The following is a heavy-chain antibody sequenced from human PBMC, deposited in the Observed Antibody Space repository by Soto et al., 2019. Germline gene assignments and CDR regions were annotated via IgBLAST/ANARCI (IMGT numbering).Heavy chain of an antibody. CDR1: GYTFTTYG. CDR2: INPYNHNT. V-gene: IGHV1-18*04. Sequence: QVQLVQSGAEVKKPGASVKVSCKAFGYTFTTYGISWVRQAPGQGLEWMGWINPYNHNTYYAQKTPGRCTMTTDTSTSTAFMELRSLRSDDSAIYYCARAEKWVTGNIGGYWGQGTLVTVYS. D-gene: IGHD1-20*01. CDR3: ARAEKWVTGNIGGY. J-gene: IGHJ4*02.